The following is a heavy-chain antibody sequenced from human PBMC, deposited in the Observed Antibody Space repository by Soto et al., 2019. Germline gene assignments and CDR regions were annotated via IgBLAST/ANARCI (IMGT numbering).Heavy chain of an antibody. CDR1: GVSIHNSHSF. J-gene: IGHJ5*01. CDR2: VYYSGGA. Sequence: PSETLYLTCAVSGVSIHNSHSFWGWIRQPPGKGLEFIANVYYSGGAHYNPSFKSRVTISVDTATNQVSLRMSSVTAADTAVYFCGRVVEGATRHTDFDSWGQGTLVTVS. V-gene: IGHV4-39*01. CDR3: GRVVEGATRHTDFDS. D-gene: IGHD2-21*01.